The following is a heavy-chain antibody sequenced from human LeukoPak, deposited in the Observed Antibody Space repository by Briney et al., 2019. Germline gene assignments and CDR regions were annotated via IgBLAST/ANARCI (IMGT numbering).Heavy chain of an antibody. V-gene: IGHV3-21*01. CDR2: ISSGSTYI. J-gene: IGHJ4*02. CDR1: GVTFRSDT. CDR3: ARSGDILTGYFSSRPNYFDY. D-gene: IGHD3-9*01. Sequence: GGSLRLSCAASGVTFRSDTLNWVRQAPGKGLEWVSCISSGSTYIYYADSVKGRFTISRDNAKNSLYLQMNSLRAEDTAVYYCARSGDILTGYFSSRPNYFDYWGQGTLVTVSS.